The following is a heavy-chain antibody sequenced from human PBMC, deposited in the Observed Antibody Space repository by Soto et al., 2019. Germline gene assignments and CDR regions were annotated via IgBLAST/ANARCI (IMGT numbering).Heavy chain of an antibody. CDR2: FDPEDGET. J-gene: IGHJ4*02. CDR1: GYALTELS. V-gene: IGHV1-24*01. D-gene: IGHD3-3*01. Sequence: ASVKVSCKDSGYALTELSMHWVRQAPGKGLEWMGGFDPEDGETIYAQKFQGRVTMTEDTSTDTAYMELSSLRSEDTAVYYCATGSPFGVVTLFDYWGQGTLVTVSS. CDR3: ATGSPFGVVTLFDY.